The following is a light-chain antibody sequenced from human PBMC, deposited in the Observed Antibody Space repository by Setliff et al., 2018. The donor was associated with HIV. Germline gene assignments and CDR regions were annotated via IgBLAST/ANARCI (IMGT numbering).Light chain of an antibody. CDR2: STD. J-gene: IGLJ1*01. Sequence: QSVRTQPPSASGTPGQRFTISCSGSNSNIGSNTVNWYQQLPGTAPKLFIYSTDQRPSGVPDRFSGSKSGTSASLASSGLQSEDEANYYCAAWDDRLNGFYVFGTGTKSPS. CDR1: NSNIGSNT. CDR3: AAWDDRLNGFYV. V-gene: IGLV1-44*01.